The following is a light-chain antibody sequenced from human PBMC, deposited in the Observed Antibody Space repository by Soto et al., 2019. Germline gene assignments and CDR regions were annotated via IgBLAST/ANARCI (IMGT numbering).Light chain of an antibody. V-gene: IGKV1-5*03. CDR3: QQYNSDSS. CDR2: TAS. J-gene: IGKJ4*01. CDR1: QNIARS. Sequence: DIRMTQSPSTLSASVGDRVTITCRASQNIARSLAWYQQKPGKVPKVLIYTASNLESGAPSRFSGSGSGTEFTLTISSLQPDDLATYYCQQYNSDSSFGGGTKVEIK.